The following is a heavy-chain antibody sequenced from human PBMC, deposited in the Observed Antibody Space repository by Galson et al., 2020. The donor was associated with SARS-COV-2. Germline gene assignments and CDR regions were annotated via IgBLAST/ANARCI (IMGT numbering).Heavy chain of an antibody. J-gene: IGHJ4*02. V-gene: IGHV1-24*01. CDR2: FDPEDGET. Sequence: ASVKVSCKVSGYTLTELSMHWVRQAPGKGLEWMGGFDPEDGETIYAQKFQGRVTMTEDTSTDTAYMELSSLRSEDTAVYYCATTPGSVVVPAAMWYWGQGTLVTVSS. CDR1: GYTLTELS. CDR3: ATTPGSVVVPAAMWY. D-gene: IGHD2-2*01.